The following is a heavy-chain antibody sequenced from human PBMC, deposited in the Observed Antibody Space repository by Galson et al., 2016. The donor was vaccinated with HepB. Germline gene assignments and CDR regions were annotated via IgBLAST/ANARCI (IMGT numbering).Heavy chain of an antibody. J-gene: IGHJ2*01. V-gene: IGHV3-30*04. CDR3: ARGNYYGSGSYSYGVFY. CDR1: GFTFSDYA. Sequence: SLRLSCAASGFTFSDYAIQWVRQAPGKGLEWVSVISYHGTTAYYADSLKGRFTVSRDNSKNTLYLHLSSLRFEDTAIYYCARGNYYGSGSYSYGVFYWGRGTLVTVSS. D-gene: IGHD3-10*01. CDR2: ISYHGTTA.